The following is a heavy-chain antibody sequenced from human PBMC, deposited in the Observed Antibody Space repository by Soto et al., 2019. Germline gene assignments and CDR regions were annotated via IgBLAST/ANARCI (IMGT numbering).Heavy chain of an antibody. Sequence: QLQLQESGPGLVKPSETLSLTCTVSGGSISSTSYYWGWIRQPPGKGLEWIGNIYHSGTTYYNPSLTSRVTISVDTSKNQFSLKLTSVTAADTAVYYCARHDYDSGSYVRHWGQGTLVTVSS. D-gene: IGHD3-10*01. CDR1: GGSISSTSYY. CDR3: ARHDYDSGSYVRH. J-gene: IGHJ4*02. V-gene: IGHV4-39*01. CDR2: IYHSGTT.